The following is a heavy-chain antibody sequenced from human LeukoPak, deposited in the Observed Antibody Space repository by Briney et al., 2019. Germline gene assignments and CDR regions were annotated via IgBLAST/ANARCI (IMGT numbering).Heavy chain of an antibody. Sequence: SAGTLRLSCTASGFTLSRYSMRWIRQAPGKGLEWVSSIDRSSQYIYYGDSVRGRSTISRDNAKNSLYLDMNSPRAEDTAVYYCARDASNIDFAPYFYYMDVWGKGTTVTVSS. V-gene: IGHV3-21*01. J-gene: IGHJ6*03. CDR2: IDRSSQYI. D-gene: IGHD3-3*01. CDR1: GFTLSRYS. CDR3: ARDASNIDFAPYFYYMDV.